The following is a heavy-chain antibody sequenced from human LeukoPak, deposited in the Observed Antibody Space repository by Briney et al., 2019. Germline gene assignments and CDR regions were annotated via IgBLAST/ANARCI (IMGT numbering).Heavy chain of an antibody. Sequence: SETLSLTCTVSGGSISSHYWSWIRQPPGKGLEWIGYIYYSGSTNYNPSLKSRVTISVDTSKNQFSLKLSSVTAADTAVYYCARDTYLAYCGGDCYGGAFDIWGQGTMVTVSS. CDR1: GGSISSHY. V-gene: IGHV4-59*11. CDR3: ARDTYLAYCGGDCYGGAFDI. J-gene: IGHJ3*02. D-gene: IGHD2-21*02. CDR2: IYYSGST.